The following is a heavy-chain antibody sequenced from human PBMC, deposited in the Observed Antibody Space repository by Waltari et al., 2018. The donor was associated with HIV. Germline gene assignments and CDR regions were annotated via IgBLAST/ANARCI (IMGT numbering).Heavy chain of an antibody. CDR1: GYTFTTYD. CDR3: ASEQYSSDWYDNH. Sequence: QVQLVQSGAEVKKPGASVKVSCKASGYTFTTYDINWVRQATGQGLEWMGRMNPNSGNTGYAQKFQGRVTMTRNTSITTAHMELSSLRSDDTAVYYCASEQYSSDWYDNHWGQGTLVTVSS. CDR2: MNPNSGNT. J-gene: IGHJ5*02. D-gene: IGHD6-19*01. V-gene: IGHV1-8*01.